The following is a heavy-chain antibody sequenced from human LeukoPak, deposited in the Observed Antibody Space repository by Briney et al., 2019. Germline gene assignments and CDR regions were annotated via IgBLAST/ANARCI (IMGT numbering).Heavy chain of an antibody. CDR1: GGSISSSSYY. D-gene: IGHD4-17*01. V-gene: IGHV4-39*07. CDR2: IYYSGST. CDR3: ARRTVTTRWFDP. Sequence: SETLSLTCTVSGGSISSSSYYWGWIRQPPGKGLEWIGSIYYSGSTYYNPSLKSRVTISVDTSKNQFSLKLSSVTAADTAVYYCARRTVTTRWFDPWGQGTLVTVSS. J-gene: IGHJ5*02.